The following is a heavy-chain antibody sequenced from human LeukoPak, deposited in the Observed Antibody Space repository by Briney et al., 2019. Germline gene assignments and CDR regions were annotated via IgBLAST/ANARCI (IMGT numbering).Heavy chain of an antibody. Sequence: PSETLSLTCTVSGGSMSSTYWSWIRQPPGKGLEWIGYIYYSGNTNYNPSLKSRVTISVDTSKNQFSLKLSSVTAADTAVYYCARVERAVAGGDYWGQGTLVTVSS. J-gene: IGHJ4*02. D-gene: IGHD6-19*01. CDR3: ARVERAVAGGDY. CDR2: IYYSGNT. V-gene: IGHV4-59*01. CDR1: GGSMSSTY.